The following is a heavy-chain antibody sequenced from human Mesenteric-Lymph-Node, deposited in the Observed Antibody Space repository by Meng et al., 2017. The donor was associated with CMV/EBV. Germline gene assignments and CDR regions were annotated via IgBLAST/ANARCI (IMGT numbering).Heavy chain of an antibody. Sequence: GGSLRLSCAASGFTFSAYWMTWVRQAPGKGLEWVANIMQDGSEKYYVDSVKGRFTISRENAKNSLYLQMDSLRAGDTAVYYCARIALVVIPASKILDFWGQGTVVTVSS. D-gene: IGHD2-2*01. CDR1: GFTFSAYW. J-gene: IGHJ4*02. CDR2: IMQDGSEK. CDR3: ARIALVVIPASKILDF. V-gene: IGHV3-7*01.